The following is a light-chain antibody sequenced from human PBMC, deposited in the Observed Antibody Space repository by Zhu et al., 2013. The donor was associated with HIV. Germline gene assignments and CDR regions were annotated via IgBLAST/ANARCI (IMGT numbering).Light chain of an antibody. V-gene: IGKV1-13*02. J-gene: IGKJ4*01. Sequence: AIQLTQSPSSLSASVGDRVTITCRASQGISNALAWYQQKPGKTPKLLIYDASSLESGVPSRFSGSGSGTDFTLVITSLEPEDFATYYCQQTDSPPLTFGGGTKVDIK. CDR1: QGISNA. CDR2: DAS. CDR3: QQTDSPPLT.